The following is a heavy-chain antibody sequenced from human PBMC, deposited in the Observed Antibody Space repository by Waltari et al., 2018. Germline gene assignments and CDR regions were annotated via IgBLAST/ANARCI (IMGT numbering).Heavy chain of an antibody. V-gene: IGHV4-31*03. Sequence: QVQLQESGPGLVKPSQTLSLTCTVSGGSISSGGYYWSWIRQHPGKGLEWIGYIYYSEGTYYNPSLKRRVTISVDTSKNQFSLELSSVTAADTAVYYCARENAIRAHRDVWGKGTTVTVAS. CDR2: IYYSEGT. CDR1: GGSISSGGYY. J-gene: IGHJ6*03. CDR3: ARENAIRAHRDV.